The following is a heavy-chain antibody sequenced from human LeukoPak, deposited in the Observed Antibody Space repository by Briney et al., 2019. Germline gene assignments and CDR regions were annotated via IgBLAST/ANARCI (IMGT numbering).Heavy chain of an antibody. V-gene: IGHV3-48*04. CDR2: ISSSGSTI. J-gene: IGHJ5*02. CDR1: GFTFSSYS. CDR3: ARDVLTTFDP. D-gene: IGHD4-11*01. Sequence: GGSLRLSCAASGFTFSSYSMNWVRQAPGKGLEWVSYISSSGSTIYYADSVKGRFTISRDNAKNSLYLQMNSLRAEDTAVYYCARDVLTTFDPWGQGTLVTVSS.